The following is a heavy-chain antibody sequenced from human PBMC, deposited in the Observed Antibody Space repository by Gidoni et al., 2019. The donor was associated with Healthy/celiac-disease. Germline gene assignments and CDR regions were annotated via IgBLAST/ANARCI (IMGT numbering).Heavy chain of an antibody. D-gene: IGHD6-6*01. V-gene: IGHV4-34*01. CDR3: ARGRSSSSGRGYYGMDV. CDR2: INHSGST. CDR1: GGSFSGYY. Sequence: QVQLQQWGAGLLKPSETLSLTCACYGGSFSGYYWSWIRQPPGKGLDWIGEINHSGSTNYNPSLKSRVTISVDTSKNQFSLKLSSVTAADTAVYYCARGRSSSSGRGYYGMDVWGQGTTVTVSS. J-gene: IGHJ6*02.